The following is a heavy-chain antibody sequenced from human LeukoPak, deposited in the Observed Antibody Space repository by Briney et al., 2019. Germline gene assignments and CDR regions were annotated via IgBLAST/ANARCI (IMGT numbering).Heavy chain of an antibody. Sequence: GGSLRLSCAAAGFTFSSYAMSWVRQAPGKGLEWVSAISGSGGNTDYADSVKGRFTISRENSKTTLCLQMNSLRAEDTAVYYCARGGTVLRPNSPYDYWGQGTLVTVSS. V-gene: IGHV3-23*01. CDR3: ARGGTVLRPNSPYDY. CDR2: ISGSGGNT. D-gene: IGHD4-17*01. J-gene: IGHJ4*02. CDR1: GFTFSSYA.